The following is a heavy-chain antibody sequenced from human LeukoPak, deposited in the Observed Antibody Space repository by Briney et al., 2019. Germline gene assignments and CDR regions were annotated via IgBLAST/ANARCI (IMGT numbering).Heavy chain of an antibody. V-gene: IGHV3-48*02. CDR2: ISTSSRTI. D-gene: IGHD1-26*01. J-gene: IGHJ4*02. Sequence: GGSLRLSCAASGFTFSTYSMNWVRQAPGKGLEWVSYISTSSRTIYYADSVKGRFTISRDNAKNSLYLQMNSLRDEDTAVYYCARDGISYSGIYYVDYSGQGTLVTVSS. CDR3: ARDGISYSGIYYVDY. CDR1: GFTFSTYS.